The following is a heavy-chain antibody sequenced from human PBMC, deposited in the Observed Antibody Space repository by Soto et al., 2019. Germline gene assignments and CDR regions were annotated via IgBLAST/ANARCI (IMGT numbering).Heavy chain of an antibody. J-gene: IGHJ4*02. CDR3: AGGGYGDHLLDY. CDR2: INHSGST. D-gene: IGHD4-17*01. Sequence: QVQLQQWGAGLLKPSETLSLTCAVYGGSFSGYYWSWIRQPPGKGLEWIGEINHSGSTNYNPSLKSRXXIXVXXDKNQCCLRLSSVTAADTAVYYCAGGGYGDHLLDYWGQGTLVTVSS. CDR1: GGSFSGYY. V-gene: IGHV4-34*01.